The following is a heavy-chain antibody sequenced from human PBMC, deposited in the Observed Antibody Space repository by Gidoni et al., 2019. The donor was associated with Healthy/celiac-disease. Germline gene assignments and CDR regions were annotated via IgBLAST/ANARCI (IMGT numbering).Heavy chain of an antibody. D-gene: IGHD3-22*01. CDR3: ARKMPYYYDSSGYYPDAFDI. V-gene: IGHV3-53*01. CDR1: GFTVSSNS. J-gene: IGHJ3*02. CDR2: IYSGGST. Sequence: EVQLVESGGGLIQPGGSLRLSCAASGFTVSSNSMSWVRQAPGKGLEWVSVIYSGGSTYYADSVKGRFTISRDNSKNTLYLQMNSLRAEDTAVYYCARKMPYYYDSSGYYPDAFDIWGQGTMVTVSS.